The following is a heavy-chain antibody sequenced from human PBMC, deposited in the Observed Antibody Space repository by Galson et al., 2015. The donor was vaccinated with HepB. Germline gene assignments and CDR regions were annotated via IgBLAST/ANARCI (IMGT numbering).Heavy chain of an antibody. CDR2: ISSSSSYI. J-gene: IGHJ4*02. Sequence: SLRLSCAASGFTFSSYSMNWVRQAPGKGLEWVSSISSSSSYIYYADSVKGRFTISRDNAKNSLYLQMNSLRAEDTAVYYCEREKIWSTIYPSSLDYWGQGTLVTVSS. D-gene: IGHD3-9*01. CDR3: EREKIWSTIYPSSLDY. V-gene: IGHV3-21*01. CDR1: GFTFSSYS.